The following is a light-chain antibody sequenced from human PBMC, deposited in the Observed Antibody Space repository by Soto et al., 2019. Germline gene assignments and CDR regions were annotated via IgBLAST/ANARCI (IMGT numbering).Light chain of an antibody. CDR1: NSNIGRNT. CDR2: SNN. CDR3: AAWDASLNGPV. V-gene: IGLV1-44*01. Sequence: QPVLSQPPSASGTPGQRVFISCSGSNSNIGRNTVNWYQLLPGTAPKLLIYSNNQRPSGVPDRFSASKSGTSASLAISGLQSEDEADYYCAAWDASLNGPVFGGGTKVTVL. J-gene: IGLJ2*01.